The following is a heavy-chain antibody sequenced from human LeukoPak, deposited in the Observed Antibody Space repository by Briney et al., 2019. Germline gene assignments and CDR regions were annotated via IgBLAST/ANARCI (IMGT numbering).Heavy chain of an antibody. V-gene: IGHV3-9*01. J-gene: IGHJ6*02. CDR1: GFTFADYA. CDR2: ISWNSGSI. D-gene: IGHD4-11*01. CDR3: ARAWDYSSSRGMDV. Sequence: GGSLRLSCAASGFTFADYAMHWVRQAPGKGLEWVSSISWNSGSIGYADSVKGRFTISRDNAKNSLYLQMNSLRAEDTAVYYCARAWDYSSSRGMDVWGQGTTVTVSS.